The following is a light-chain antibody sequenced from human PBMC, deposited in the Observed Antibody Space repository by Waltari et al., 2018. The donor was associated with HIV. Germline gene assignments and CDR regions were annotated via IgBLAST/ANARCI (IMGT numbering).Light chain of an antibody. J-gene: IGLJ3*02. CDR2: VKS. Sequence: QSVLTQPPSVSGAPGQRVTISCTGSSSNIGAGSDVHWYQQLPGTAPKLLISVKSNRPSGVPDRFSGSKSGTSASLAITGLQAEDEADYYGQSYDSSLSGSGGFGGGTKLTVL. CDR3: QSYDSSLSGSGG. V-gene: IGLV1-40*01. CDR1: SSNIGAGSD.